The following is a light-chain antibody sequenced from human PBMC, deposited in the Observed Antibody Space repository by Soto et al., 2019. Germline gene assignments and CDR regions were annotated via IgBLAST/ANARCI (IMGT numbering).Light chain of an antibody. V-gene: IGKV1-17*01. CDR2: ASS. CDR1: QGIRND. J-gene: IGKJ4*01. CDR3: LQHNSHPFT. Sequence: DIQMTQSPSSLSASVGDRVTITCRASQGIRNDLTWYQQKLGKAPKRLITASSSLQSGVPSRFSGRGSGTEFTLTISGLQPEDLATYCLQHNSHPFTFGGGTKVEIE.